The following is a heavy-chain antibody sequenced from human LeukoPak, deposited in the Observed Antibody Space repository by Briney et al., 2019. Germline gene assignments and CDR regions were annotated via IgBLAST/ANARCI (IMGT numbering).Heavy chain of an antibody. CDR3: ARGLGYCSGGSRYVERGGFDP. CDR2: ISSSSSYI. V-gene: IGHV3-21*01. Sequence: PGGSLRLSCAASGFTFSSYSMNWVRQAPGKGLAWVSSISSSSSYIYYADSVKGRFTISRDNAKNSLYLQMNSLRAEDTAVYYCARGLGYCSGGSRYVERGGFDPWGQGTLVTVSS. D-gene: IGHD2-15*01. CDR1: GFTFSSYS. J-gene: IGHJ5*02.